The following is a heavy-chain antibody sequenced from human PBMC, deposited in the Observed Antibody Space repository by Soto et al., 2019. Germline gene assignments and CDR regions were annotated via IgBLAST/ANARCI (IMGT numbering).Heavy chain of an antibody. Sequence: EVQLLESGGGLVQPGGSLRLSCAASGFAFGAYAMTWVRQTPGKGLAWVLVISGTGGNTNYADSVKGRFTVSRDNSKKMLYLEMNSLRAEDTAIYYCAKDPVRQLLHSWWFDPWGQGTRVTVSS. V-gene: IGHV3-23*01. CDR1: GFAFGAYA. CDR3: AKDPVRQLLHSWWFDP. D-gene: IGHD2-2*01. J-gene: IGHJ5*02. CDR2: ISGTGGNT.